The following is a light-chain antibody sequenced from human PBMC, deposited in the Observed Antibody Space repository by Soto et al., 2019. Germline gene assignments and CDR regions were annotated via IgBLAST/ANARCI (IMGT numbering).Light chain of an antibody. CDR1: QSVSTK. CDR3: QHYNNGHPPVT. J-gene: IGKJ4*01. Sequence: DIVLTQSPVTVSVSPGERATLSCRASQSVSTKLAWYQHKLGQAPRLLIYGASTGVTGIAARFSGSGSGTDFTLTINYLKSEDSGTYYCQHYNNGHPPVTFGGGTKVEI. CDR2: GAS. V-gene: IGKV3-15*01.